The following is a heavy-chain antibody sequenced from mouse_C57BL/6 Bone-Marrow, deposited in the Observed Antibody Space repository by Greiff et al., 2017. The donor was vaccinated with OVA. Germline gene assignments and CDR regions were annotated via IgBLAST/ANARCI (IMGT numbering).Heavy chain of an antibody. CDR1: GYTFTDYY. J-gene: IGHJ2*01. CDR2: INPNNGGT. Sequence: EVQLQQSGPELVKPGASVKISCKASGYTFTDYYMNWVKQSHGKSLEWIGDINPNNGGTSYNQKFKGKATLTVDKSSSTAYMELRSLTSEDSAVYYCAREGVPFDDWGKGTTLTVSS. CDR3: AREGVPFDD. V-gene: IGHV1-26*01.